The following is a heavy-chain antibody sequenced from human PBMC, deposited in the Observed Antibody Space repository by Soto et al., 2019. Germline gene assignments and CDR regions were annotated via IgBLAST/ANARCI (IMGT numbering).Heavy chain of an antibody. CDR3: ARDMSLEY. CDR1: GGTLSRSA. J-gene: IGHJ4*02. V-gene: IGHV1-69*13. Sequence: VKVSCEASGGTLSRSAISWVRQAPGQGLEWMGGIIPILDSATYAQKFQGRLTITADESTSTAYLELTSLKSDDTAVYYCARDMSLEYWGQGTLVTVS. D-gene: IGHD3-10*02. CDR2: IIPILDSA.